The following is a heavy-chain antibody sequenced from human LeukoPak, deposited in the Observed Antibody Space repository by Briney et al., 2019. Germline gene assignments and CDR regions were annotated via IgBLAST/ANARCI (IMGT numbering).Heavy chain of an antibody. CDR3: ARALLYYGSGSYYSYYFDY. J-gene: IGHJ4*02. V-gene: IGHV4-30-2*01. CDR2: IYHSGST. D-gene: IGHD3-10*01. Sequence: SQTLSLTCAVSGGSISSGGYSWSWIRQPPGKGREWIGYIYHSGSTYYNPSLKSRVTISLDRSKNQFSLKLSSVTAADTAVYYCARALLYYGSGSYYSYYFDYWGQGTLVTVSS. CDR1: GGSISSGGYS.